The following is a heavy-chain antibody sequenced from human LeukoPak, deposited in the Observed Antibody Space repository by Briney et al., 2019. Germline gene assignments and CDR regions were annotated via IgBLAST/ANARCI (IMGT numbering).Heavy chain of an antibody. V-gene: IGHV5-10-1*01. J-gene: IGHJ4*02. D-gene: IGHD5-12*01. CDR1: EYSFTSYR. Sequence: GESLKISCRGAEYSFTSYRISWLRQMPGKGLEWMGRIDPSDSYTNYSPSFQGHVTISADKSISTAYLQWSSLKASDTAMYYCARQLYSGYDPDYWGQGTLVTVSS. CDR3: ARQLYSGYDPDY. CDR2: IDPSDSYT.